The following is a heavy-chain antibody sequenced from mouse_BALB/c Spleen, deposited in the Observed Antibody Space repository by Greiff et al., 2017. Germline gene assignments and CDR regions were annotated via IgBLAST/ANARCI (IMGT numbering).Heavy chain of an antibody. Sequence: VQLQQSGAELVRPGVSVKISCKGSGYTFTDYAMHWVKQSHAKSLEWIGVISTYYGDASYNQKFKGKATMTVDKSSSTAYMELARLTSEDSAIYYCARLSYGNYSWFAYWGQGTLVTVSA. D-gene: IGHD2-1*01. V-gene: IGHV1S137*01. CDR1: GYTFTDYA. CDR3: ARLSYGNYSWFAY. J-gene: IGHJ3*01. CDR2: ISTYYGDA.